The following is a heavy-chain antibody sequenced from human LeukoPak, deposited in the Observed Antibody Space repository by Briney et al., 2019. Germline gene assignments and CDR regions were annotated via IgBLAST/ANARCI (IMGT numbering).Heavy chain of an antibody. D-gene: IGHD6-19*01. V-gene: IGHV3-23*01. CDR2: IRTSVGST. J-gene: IGHJ4*02. Sequence: GGSLRLSCAASGFTFSSYAMSWVRQAPGKGLEWVSSIRTSVGSTFYADSVKGRFTIPRDNSKNTLYLQLSSLRAEDTAVYYCAKVNPPRGGRSGWYETNDYWGQGTLVTVSS. CDR3: AKVNPPRGGRSGWYETNDY. CDR1: GFTFSSYA.